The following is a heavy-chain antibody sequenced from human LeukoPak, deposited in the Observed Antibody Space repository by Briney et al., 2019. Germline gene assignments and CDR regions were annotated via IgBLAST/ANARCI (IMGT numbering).Heavy chain of an antibody. Sequence: SETLSLTCTVSGGSISSYYWSWIRQPAGKGLEWIGHIYTTGSTNYNPSLKSRVTISVDKSKNQFPLKLSSVTAADTAVYYCASLIGYCSSTSCYDPPYYYYYMDVWGKGTTVTVSS. CDR1: GGSISSYY. CDR3: ASLIGYCSSTSCYDPPYYYYYMDV. D-gene: IGHD2-2*01. J-gene: IGHJ6*03. CDR2: IYTTGST. V-gene: IGHV4-4*07.